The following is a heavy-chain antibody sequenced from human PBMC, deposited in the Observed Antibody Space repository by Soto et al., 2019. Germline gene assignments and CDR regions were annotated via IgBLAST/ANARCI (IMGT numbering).Heavy chain of an antibody. CDR1: GASVSSGNQY. CDR2: ISHSGIT. D-gene: IGHD3-22*01. CDR3: ARGWDANS. J-gene: IGHJ4*02. V-gene: IGHV4-61*01. Sequence: QVQMQESGPGLVKPSETLSLTCTVSGASVSSGNQYWSWIRQPPGKGLEWIGYISHSGITNYNPSLKSRVTISADTSRNQISLKVSSVTPADTAVYYCARGWDANSWGQGTLVTVSS.